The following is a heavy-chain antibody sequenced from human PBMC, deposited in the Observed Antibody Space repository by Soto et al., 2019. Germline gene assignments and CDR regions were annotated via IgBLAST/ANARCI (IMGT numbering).Heavy chain of an antibody. J-gene: IGHJ3*02. Sequence: PGGSLRLSCAASGFTSVGPDWVRQAPGKGLEWVSVIYSGGSTYYADSVKGRFTISRDNSKNTLYLQMNSLRAEDTAVYYCASHILRYFARSDAFDIWGQGTMVTVSS. CDR3: ASHILRYFARSDAFDI. CDR2: IYSGGST. CDR1: GFTSVGP. D-gene: IGHD3-9*01. V-gene: IGHV3-53*01.